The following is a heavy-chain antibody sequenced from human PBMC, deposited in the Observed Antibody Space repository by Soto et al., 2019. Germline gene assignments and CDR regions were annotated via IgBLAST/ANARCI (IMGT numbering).Heavy chain of an antibody. Sequence: ASVKVSCKASGYTFTSYGISWVRQAPGQGLEWMGGVSAYNGNTNYAQKLQGRVTMTTDTSTSTAYMELRSLRSDDTAVYYCAGVGLGYYYYMDVWGKGTTVTVS. CDR3: AGVGLGYYYYMDV. CDR1: GYTFTSYG. J-gene: IGHJ6*03. CDR2: VSAYNGNT. V-gene: IGHV1-18*01. D-gene: IGHD7-27*01.